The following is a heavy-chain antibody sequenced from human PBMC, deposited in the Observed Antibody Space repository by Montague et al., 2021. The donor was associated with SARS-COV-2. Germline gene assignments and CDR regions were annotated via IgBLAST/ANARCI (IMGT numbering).Heavy chain of an antibody. V-gene: IGHV2-70*01. CDR2: IDWDDDK. J-gene: IGHJ6*02. CDR3: ARTSIVATTYYNYYYYGMDV. D-gene: IGHD5-12*01. Sequence: PALVKPTQTLTLTCTFSGFSLSTSGMCVSWIRQPPGKALEWLALIDWDDDKYYSTSLKTRLTISKDTSKNQVVLTMTNMDPVDTATYYCARTSIVATTYYNYYYYGMDVWGQGTTVTVSS. CDR1: GFSLSTSGMC.